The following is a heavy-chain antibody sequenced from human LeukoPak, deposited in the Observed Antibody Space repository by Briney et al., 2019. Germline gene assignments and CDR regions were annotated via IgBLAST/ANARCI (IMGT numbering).Heavy chain of an antibody. V-gene: IGHV4-59*08. CDR3: ARVYYGSGNDAFDI. J-gene: IGHJ3*02. Sequence: SETLSLTCTVSGGSISSYYWSWIRQPPGKGLEWIGYIYYSGSTNYNPSLKSRVTISVDTSKNQFSLKLSSVTAADTAVYYCARVYYGSGNDAFDIWGQGTMVTVSS. D-gene: IGHD3-10*01. CDR1: GGSISSYY. CDR2: IYYSGST.